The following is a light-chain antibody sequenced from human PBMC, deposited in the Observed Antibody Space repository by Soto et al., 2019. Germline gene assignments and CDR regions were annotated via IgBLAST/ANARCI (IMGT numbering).Light chain of an antibody. CDR1: QILSGTY. J-gene: IGKJ4*01. Sequence: DIVLTQSPDTLSLSPGESATLSCRASQILSGTYLAWYQQKLGQSPRLLIYAASTRATGVPDRFSGSGSGTDFTLTISRLEPEDFAVYYCQHYVSSPLTFGGGTKGEIK. V-gene: IGKV3-20*01. CDR2: AAS. CDR3: QHYVSSPLT.